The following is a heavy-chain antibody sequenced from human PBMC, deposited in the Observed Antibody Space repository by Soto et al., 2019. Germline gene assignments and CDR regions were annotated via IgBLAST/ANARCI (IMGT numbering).Heavy chain of an antibody. Sequence: GGSLGLSCVGSGFTFSSNWMTWVRQAPGKGLEWVGNIRQDGSEKNYVDSVKGRFTISRDNAKNSLYLQMNSLRAEDTAVYYCAREIVVARGGSDFDYWGRGTLVTVSS. CDR3: AREIVVARGGSDFDY. V-gene: IGHV3-7*01. D-gene: IGHD2-2*01. CDR2: IRQDGSEK. CDR1: GFTFSSNW. J-gene: IGHJ4*02.